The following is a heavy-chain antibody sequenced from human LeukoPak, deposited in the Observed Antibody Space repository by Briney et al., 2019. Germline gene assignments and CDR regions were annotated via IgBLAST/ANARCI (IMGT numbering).Heavy chain of an antibody. CDR1: GYTFIGYS. CDR2: ITPYNGNT. V-gene: IGHV1-18*01. Sequence: ASVKVSCKASGYTFIGYSISWVRQAPGHGLEWMGWITPYNGNTNYVQNFQGRVTMTTDTSTSTAYMELRSLRSDDTAVYYCARRTNIWGGYSLYYFDYWGQGTLVTASS. D-gene: IGHD3-3*01. CDR3: ARRTNIWGGYSLYYFDY. J-gene: IGHJ4*02.